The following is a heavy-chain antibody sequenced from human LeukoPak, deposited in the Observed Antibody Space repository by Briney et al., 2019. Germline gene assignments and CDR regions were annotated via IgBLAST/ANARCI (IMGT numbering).Heavy chain of an antibody. CDR2: IRGGGKT. CDR1: GFSFSNYA. V-gene: IGHV3-23*01. CDR3: AKANWVSNADAVW. D-gene: IGHD1-1*01. J-gene: IGHJ4*02. Sequence: GGSLRLSCAASGFSFSNYAMSWVRQAPARGPEWVSSIRGGGKTFYADSVKGRFTLSRDDSRNTVYLQLNNLRVEDTAIYYCAKANWVSNADAVWWGQGTQVTVSS.